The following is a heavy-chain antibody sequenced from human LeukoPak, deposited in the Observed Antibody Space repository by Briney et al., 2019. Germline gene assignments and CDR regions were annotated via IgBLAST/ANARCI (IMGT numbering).Heavy chain of an antibody. D-gene: IGHD1-26*01. CDR3: ASYSGSYNGWFDP. CDR2: ISAYNGNT. Sequence: ASVKVSCTASGYTFTSYGISWVRQAPGQGLEWMGWISAYNGNTNYAQKFQGRVTMTEDTSTDTAYMELSSLRSEDTAVYYCASYSGSYNGWFDPWGQGTLVTVSS. CDR1: GYTFTSYG. V-gene: IGHV1-18*01. J-gene: IGHJ5*02.